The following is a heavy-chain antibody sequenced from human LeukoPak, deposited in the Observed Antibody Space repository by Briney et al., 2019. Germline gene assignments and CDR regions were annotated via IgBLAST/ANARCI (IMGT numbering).Heavy chain of an antibody. CDR2: ISSSSSYT. CDR3: ARGQIAVAGTPRRPPDY. V-gene: IGHV3-11*06. J-gene: IGHJ4*02. Sequence: GGSLRLSCAVSGFTFSDYYMSCMRQAPGEGLEWGSYISSSSSYTNYTDSVKGRFTISRDNAKKSLYLQMNRLRGEDTAVYYCARGQIAVAGTPRRPPDYWGQGTLVTVSS. D-gene: IGHD6-19*01. CDR1: GFTFSDYY.